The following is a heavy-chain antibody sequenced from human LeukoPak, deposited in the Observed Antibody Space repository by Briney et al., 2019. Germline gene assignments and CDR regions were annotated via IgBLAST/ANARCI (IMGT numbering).Heavy chain of an antibody. CDR2: ISNSGGST. Sequence: GGSLRPSCAASGFTFSNYVMSWVRQAPGKGLGWVSIISNSGGSTYYADSVKGRFTISRDNSKNTLYLQMTSLRAEDMAVYYCAKDPCSGGSCYSADYWGQGTLVTVSS. CDR3: AKDPCSGGSCYSADY. V-gene: IGHV3-23*01. D-gene: IGHD2-15*01. J-gene: IGHJ4*02. CDR1: GFTFSNYV.